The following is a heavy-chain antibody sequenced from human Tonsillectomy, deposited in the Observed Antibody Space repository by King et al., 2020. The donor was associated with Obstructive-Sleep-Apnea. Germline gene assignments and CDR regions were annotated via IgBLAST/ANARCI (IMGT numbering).Heavy chain of an antibody. J-gene: IGHJ6*02. V-gene: IGHV5-51*01. D-gene: IGHD5-12*01. CDR3: AGHGVYSGYDPYYYYGMDV. Sequence: QLVQSGAEVKKPGESLKISCRGSGYIFTDYWIGWVRQMPGKGLEWMGIIYSRDSDTRYSPSFQGHVTISVDKSISTAYLQWSRLKASDTAMYYCAGHGVYSGYDPYYYYGMDVWGQGTTVTVSS. CDR1: GYIFTDYW. CDR2: IYSRDSDT.